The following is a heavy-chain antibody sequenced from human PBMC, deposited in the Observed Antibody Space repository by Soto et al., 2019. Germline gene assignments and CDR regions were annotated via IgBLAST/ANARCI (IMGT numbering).Heavy chain of an antibody. V-gene: IGHV3-30*03. CDR1: GFTFSSYG. CDR3: AAYSMGPFDY. CDR2: ISYDGSNK. J-gene: IGHJ4*02. D-gene: IGHD3-10*01. Sequence: GGSLRLSCAASGFTFSSYGMHWVRQAPGKGLEWVAVISYDGSNKYYADSVKGRFTISRDNSKNTLYLQMNSLRAEDTAVYYCAAYSMGPFDYWGQGTLVTVSS.